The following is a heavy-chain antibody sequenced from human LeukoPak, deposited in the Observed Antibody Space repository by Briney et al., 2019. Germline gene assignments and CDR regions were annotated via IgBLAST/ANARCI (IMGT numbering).Heavy chain of an antibody. J-gene: IGHJ4*02. V-gene: IGHV3-21*01. CDR2: ISSSSSYI. CDR3: ARGTPLGYSYGYYFDY. Sequence: GGSLRLSCAASGFTFSNAWMSWVRQAPGKGLEWVSSISSSSSYIYYADSVKGRFTISRDNAKNSLYLQMNSLRAEDTAVYYCARGTPLGYSYGYYFDYWGQGTLVTVSS. D-gene: IGHD5-18*01. CDR1: GFTFSNAW.